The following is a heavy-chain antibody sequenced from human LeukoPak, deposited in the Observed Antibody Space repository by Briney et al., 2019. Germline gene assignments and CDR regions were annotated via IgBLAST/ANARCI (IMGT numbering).Heavy chain of an antibody. CDR2: ISTSSTYI. V-gene: IGHV3-21*01. J-gene: IGHJ4*02. CDR1: GFTFSNYG. Sequence: PGGSLRLSCAASGFTFSNYGMNWVRQAPGKGLEWVSSISTSSTYIFYADSVKGRFTISRDNAKNSLYLEMNSLRAEDTAVYYCARTYYDFWSGYYSHEGNPFDYWGQGTLVTVSS. D-gene: IGHD3-3*01. CDR3: ARTYYDFWSGYYSHEGNPFDY.